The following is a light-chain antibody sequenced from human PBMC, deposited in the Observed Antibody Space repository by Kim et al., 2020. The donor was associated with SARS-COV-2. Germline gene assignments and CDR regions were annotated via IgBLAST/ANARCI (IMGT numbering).Light chain of an antibody. J-gene: IGKJ3*01. V-gene: IGKV2-30*01. CDR2: KVS. CDR3: MQGTHWPFT. Sequence: GCGERRVESGGRIGVDWGGERRGGAGRGVIYKVSNRDSGVPDRFSGSGSGTDFTLQISRVEAEDVGVYYCMQGTHWPFTFGPGTKVDIK. CDR1: ERRVESGGRIG.